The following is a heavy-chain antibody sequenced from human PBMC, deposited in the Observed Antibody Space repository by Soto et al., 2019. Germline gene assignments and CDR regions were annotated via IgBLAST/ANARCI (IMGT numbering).Heavy chain of an antibody. CDR2: INAGNDNT. CDR3: ARRGEDDYLDY. Sequence: VQLVQSGAEEKKPGASVKVSCKASGYTFISRGMQWVRQAPGQRLEWMGWINAGNDNTKYSQKFQGRVTITRDTSASTDYMELSSLRSEDTAVYYCARRGEDDYLDYWCQVTLVTFSS. J-gene: IGHJ4*02. D-gene: IGHD3-16*01. V-gene: IGHV1-3*05. CDR1: GYTFISRG.